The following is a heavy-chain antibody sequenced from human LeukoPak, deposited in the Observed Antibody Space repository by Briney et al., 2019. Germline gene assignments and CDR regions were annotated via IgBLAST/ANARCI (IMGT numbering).Heavy chain of an antibody. Sequence: GGSLRLSCAASGFTFSTYAMSWVRQAPGKGLEWVSGISGSGGGTYYADSVRGRFTISRDNSKNTLYLQMNSLRAEDTAVYYCAKVDARRSDYWGQGTLATVSS. V-gene: IGHV3-23*01. CDR3: AKVDARRSDY. CDR2: ISGSGGGT. J-gene: IGHJ4*02. CDR1: GFTFSTYA. D-gene: IGHD1-14*01.